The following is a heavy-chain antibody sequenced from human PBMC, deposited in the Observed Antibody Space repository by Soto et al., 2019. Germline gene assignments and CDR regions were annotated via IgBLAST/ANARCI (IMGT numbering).Heavy chain of an antibody. D-gene: IGHD5-18*01. Sequence: SVKVSCKVSGGTFSSYAISWVRQAPGQGLEWMGGIIPIFGTANYAQKFQGRVTITADESTSTAYMELSSLRSEDTAVYYCARYQGGYSYGSLGYWGKGTLVTVSS. CDR1: GGTFSSYA. V-gene: IGHV1-69*13. J-gene: IGHJ4*02. CDR2: IIPIFGTA. CDR3: ARYQGGYSYGSLGY.